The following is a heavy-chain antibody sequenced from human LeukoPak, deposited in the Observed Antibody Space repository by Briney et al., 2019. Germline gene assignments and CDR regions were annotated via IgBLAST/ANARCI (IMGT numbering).Heavy chain of an antibody. CDR3: ATAERLLEELWFGELLSSFDY. D-gene: IGHD3-10*01. J-gene: IGHJ4*02. V-gene: IGHV3-43*02. CDR2: ISGDGGST. Sequence: SGGSLRLSCAASGFTFDDYAMHWVRQAPGKGLEWVSLISGDGGSTYYADSVKGRFTISRDNSKNSLYLQMNSLRTEDTAKHFCATAERLLEELWFGELLSSFDYWGQGTLVTVSS. CDR1: GFTFDDYA.